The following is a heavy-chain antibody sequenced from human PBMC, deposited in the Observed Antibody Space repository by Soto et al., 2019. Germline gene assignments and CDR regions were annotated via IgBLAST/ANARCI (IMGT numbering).Heavy chain of an antibody. Sequence: GESLKISCKGSGYSFTSYWIGWVRQMPGKGLEWMGIIYPGDSDTRYSPSFQGQVTISADKSISTAYLQWSSLKASDTAMYYCARLEVEPGFVYYYGMDVWGQGTTVTVSS. CDR3: ARLEVEPGFVYYYGMDV. CDR2: IYPGDSDT. V-gene: IGHV5-51*01. J-gene: IGHJ6*02. D-gene: IGHD1-1*01. CDR1: GYSFTSYW.